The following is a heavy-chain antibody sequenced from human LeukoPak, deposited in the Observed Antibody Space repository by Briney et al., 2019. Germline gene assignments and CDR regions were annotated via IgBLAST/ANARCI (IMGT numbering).Heavy chain of an antibody. D-gene: IGHD3-22*01. CDR1: GGSISSTDYY. J-gene: IGHJ4*02. V-gene: IGHV4-39*01. CDR3: ARQHTGFDSNFV. CDR2: TYYTGYT. Sequence: KPSETLSLTCKVSGGSISSTDYYWGWVRQPPGKGLEWIGSTYYTGYTNYSPSLRSRVTISVDSSKNRFSLRLNSVTAADTAIYYCARQHTGFDSNFVWGQGTLVTVSS.